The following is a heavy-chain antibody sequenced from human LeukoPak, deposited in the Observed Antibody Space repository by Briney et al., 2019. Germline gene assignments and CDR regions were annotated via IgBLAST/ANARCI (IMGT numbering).Heavy chain of an antibody. CDR3: ARGLMVRGVTRNFDY. J-gene: IGHJ4*02. V-gene: IGHV3-23*01. CDR1: GGSVSSTTYF. Sequence: ETLSLTCTVSGGSVSSTTYFWSWIRQPPGKGLEWVSIISDSGGSTYYADSVKGRFTISRDNSKNTLYLQVNSLRAEDTAVYYCARGLMVRGVTRNFDYWGQGTLVTVSS. CDR2: ISDSGGST. D-gene: IGHD3-10*01.